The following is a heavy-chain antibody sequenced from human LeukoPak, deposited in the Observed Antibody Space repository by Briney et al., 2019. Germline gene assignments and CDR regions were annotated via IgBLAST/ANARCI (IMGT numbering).Heavy chain of an antibody. J-gene: IGHJ4*02. CDR3: ARIGYNHYFDY. CDR2: INPNSGGT. Sequence: ASVTVSFTASGYTFTDYYLHWVRQAPGQGLEWMGWINPNSGGTNYEQTFQGRITMTRDTSITTVYLELSRLRSDDTAVYYCARIGYNHYFDYWGQGTLVTVSS. D-gene: IGHD5-24*01. V-gene: IGHV1-2*02. CDR1: GYTFTDYY.